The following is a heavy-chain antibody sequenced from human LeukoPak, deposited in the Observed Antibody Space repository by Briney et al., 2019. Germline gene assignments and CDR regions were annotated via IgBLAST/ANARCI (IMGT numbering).Heavy chain of an antibody. CDR3: ARVVVPAAISY. D-gene: IGHD2-2*01. Sequence: GESLKISCKGSGYKFSSYWIGWVRQMSGKGLEWMGVINPDDSDIRYSPSFEGQVTISADKSTSTAYLQWNSLEAPDTGMYYCARVVVPAAISYWGQGTPVIVFS. CDR1: GYKFSSYW. V-gene: IGHV5-51*01. CDR2: INPDDSDI. J-gene: IGHJ4*02.